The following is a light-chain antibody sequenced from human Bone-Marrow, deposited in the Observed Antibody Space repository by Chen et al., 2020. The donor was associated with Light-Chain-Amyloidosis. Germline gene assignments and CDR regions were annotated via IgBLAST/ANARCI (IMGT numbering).Light chain of an antibody. V-gene: IGLV3-21*02. CDR1: NIGSTS. CDR3: QVWDRSSDRPV. J-gene: IGLJ3*02. CDR2: DDS. Sequence: VLTQPSSVSVAPGQTATIACGENNIGSTSVHWYQQTPGQAPLLVVYDDSDRPSGIPERLSGSNSGNTATLTISRVEAGDEADYYCQVWDRSSDRPVFGGGTKLTVL.